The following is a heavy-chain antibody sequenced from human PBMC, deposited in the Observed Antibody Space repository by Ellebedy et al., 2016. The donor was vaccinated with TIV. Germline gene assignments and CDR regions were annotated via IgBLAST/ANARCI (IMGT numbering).Heavy chain of an antibody. Sequence: PGGSLRLSCKSSGYSFTNYWIGWVRQMPGKGLEWMGIIYPGDSDTRYSPSFQGQVTISADKSISTAYLQWSSLRASDTAMYYCARHGVYCSRGICYSDYWGQGTLVTVSS. D-gene: IGHD2-15*01. CDR1: GYSFTNYW. CDR3: ARHGVYCSRGICYSDY. J-gene: IGHJ4*02. CDR2: IYPGDSDT. V-gene: IGHV5-51*01.